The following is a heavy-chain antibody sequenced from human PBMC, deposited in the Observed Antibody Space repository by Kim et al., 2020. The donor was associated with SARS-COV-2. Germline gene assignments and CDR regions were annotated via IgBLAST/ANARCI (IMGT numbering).Heavy chain of an antibody. CDR1: GFTFSSYA. CDR2: ISGSGGST. CDR3: AKDHRRLGLWFGGLD. Sequence: GGSLRLSCAASGFTFSSYAMSWVRQAPGKGLEWVSAISGSGGSTYYADSVKGRFTISRDNSKNTLYLQMNSLRAEDTAVYYCAKDHRRLGLWFGGLDWGQGTLVTVSS. D-gene: IGHD3-10*01. J-gene: IGHJ4*02. V-gene: IGHV3-23*01.